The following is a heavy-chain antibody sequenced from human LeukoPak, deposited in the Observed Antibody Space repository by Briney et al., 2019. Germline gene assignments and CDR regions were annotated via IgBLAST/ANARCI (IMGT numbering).Heavy chain of an antibody. D-gene: IGHD3-3*01. Sequence: RASVKVSCKASGYTFTSYDINWVRQATGQGLEWMGWMNPNSGGTNYAQKFQGRVTMTRDTSISTAYMELSRLRSDDTAVYYCARDAPYDFWSGYYLDYWGQGTLVTVSS. CDR1: GYTFTSYD. V-gene: IGHV1-2*02. CDR2: MNPNSGGT. CDR3: ARDAPYDFWSGYYLDY. J-gene: IGHJ4*02.